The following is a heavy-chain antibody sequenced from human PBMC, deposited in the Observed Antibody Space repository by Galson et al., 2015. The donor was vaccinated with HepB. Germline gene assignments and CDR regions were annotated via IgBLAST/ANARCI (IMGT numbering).Heavy chain of an antibody. CDR2: INSYSGNT. J-gene: IGHJ5*02. CDR3: ARDHGTTTNTWFGP. V-gene: IGHV1-18*01. CDR1: GYTFNSYG. D-gene: IGHD5-12*01. Sequence: SVKVSCKASGYTFNSYGINWVRQAPGQGLEWMGRINSYSGNTNYAQKVKGRLTMTRDTSTTTSYMEMRSLKSDDTAVYYCARDHGTTTNTWFGPWGQGTLVTVSS.